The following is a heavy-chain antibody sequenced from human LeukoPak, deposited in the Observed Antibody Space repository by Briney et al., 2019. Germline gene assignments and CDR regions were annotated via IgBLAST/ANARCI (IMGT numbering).Heavy chain of an antibody. Sequence: SETLSLTCAVYGGSFSGYYWSWIRQPPGKGLEWIGEINHSGSTNYNPSLKSRVTISVDTSKNQFSLKLSSVTAADTAVYYCARSGYYDILTGYPERNYYYYYNGMDVWGQGTTVTVSS. D-gene: IGHD3-9*01. CDR3: ARSGYYDILTGYPERNYYYYYNGMDV. CDR2: INHSGST. CDR1: GGSFSGYY. V-gene: IGHV4-34*01. J-gene: IGHJ6*02.